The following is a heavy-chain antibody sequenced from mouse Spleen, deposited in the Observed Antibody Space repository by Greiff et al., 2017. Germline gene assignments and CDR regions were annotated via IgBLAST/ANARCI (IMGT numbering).Heavy chain of an antibody. CDR1: GFTFSSYA. CDR2: ISSGGSYT. V-gene: IGHV5-9-3*01. J-gene: IGHJ2*01. Sequence: EVQGVESGGGLVKPGGSLKLSCAASGFTFSSYAMSWVRQTPEKRLEWVATISSGGSYTYYPDSVKGRFTISRDNAKNTLYLQMSSLRSEDTAMYYCGNLYGNSYFDYWGQGTTLTVSS. D-gene: IGHD2-1*01. CDR3: GNLYGNSYFDY.